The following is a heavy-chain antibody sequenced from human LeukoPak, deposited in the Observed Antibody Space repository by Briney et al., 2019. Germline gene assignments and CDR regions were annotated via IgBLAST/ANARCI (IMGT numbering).Heavy chain of an antibody. CDR3: AVSMIVEDPTNFDI. J-gene: IGHJ3*02. Sequence: SETLSLTCAVYGGSFSGYYWSWIRQPPGKGLGWIGEINHSGSTNYNPSLKSRVTISVDTSKNQFSLKLSSVTAADTAVYYCAVSMIVEDPTNFDIWGQGTMVTVSS. CDR1: GGSFSGYY. D-gene: IGHD3-22*01. CDR2: INHSGST. V-gene: IGHV4-34*01.